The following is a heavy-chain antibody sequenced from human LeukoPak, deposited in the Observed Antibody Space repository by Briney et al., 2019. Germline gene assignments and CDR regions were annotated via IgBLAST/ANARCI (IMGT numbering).Heavy chain of an antibody. Sequence: PGGSLRLSCAASGFTFSIHWMSWVRQAPGKGLEWVANIKEGSSDKWYVDSVKGRFTISRDNAKNSLYLQMNSLRAEDTAVYYCARDITMIVVVTSYFDYWGQGTLVTVSS. J-gene: IGHJ4*02. CDR1: GFTFSIHW. CDR2: IKEGSSDK. V-gene: IGHV3-7*01. CDR3: ARDITMIVVVTSYFDY. D-gene: IGHD3-22*01.